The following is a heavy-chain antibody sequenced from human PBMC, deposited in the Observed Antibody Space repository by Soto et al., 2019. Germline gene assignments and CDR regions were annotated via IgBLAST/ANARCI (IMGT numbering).Heavy chain of an antibody. CDR2: IIPIFGTT. V-gene: IGHV1-69*06. Sequence: ASVKVSCKASGGTFGSDAITWVRQAPGQGLEWVGRIIPIFGTTNYAQNVQGRVTISADKSTLTSYMELHSLTSDDTALYYCARDRTDSGYYTNWLDPWGQGTQVTVSS. J-gene: IGHJ5*02. D-gene: IGHD3-22*01. CDR1: GGTFGSDA. CDR3: ARDRTDSGYYTNWLDP.